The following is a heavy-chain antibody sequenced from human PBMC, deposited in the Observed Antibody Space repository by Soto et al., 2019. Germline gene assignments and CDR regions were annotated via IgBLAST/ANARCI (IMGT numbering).Heavy chain of an antibody. Sequence: PSETLSLTCSVSGGSVSISTYYWAWFRQTPGKGLEWLGSILHSGSTYYNPSLKSRPTLSVDTSEDQFSLNLSSVTATDTGVYYCATLPAAMYFYGSDVWGPGTTVTSP. D-gene: IGHD2-2*01. CDR3: ATLPAAMYFYGSDV. V-gene: IGHV4-39*01. CDR1: GGSVSISTYY. CDR2: ILHSGST. J-gene: IGHJ6*02.